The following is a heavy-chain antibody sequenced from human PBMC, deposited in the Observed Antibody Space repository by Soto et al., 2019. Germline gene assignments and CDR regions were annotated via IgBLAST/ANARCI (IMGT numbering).Heavy chain of an antibody. CDR2: IYYSGST. CDR3: ARCAAAGNPDFDY. V-gene: IGHV4-31*11. CDR1: GGSISSGGYS. Sequence: SETLSLTCAVSGGSISSGGYSWSWIRQPPGKGLEWIGYIYYSGSTYYNPSLKSRVTISVDTSKNQFSLKLSSVTAADTAVYYCARCAAAGNPDFDYWGQGTLVTVS. D-gene: IGHD6-13*01. J-gene: IGHJ4*02.